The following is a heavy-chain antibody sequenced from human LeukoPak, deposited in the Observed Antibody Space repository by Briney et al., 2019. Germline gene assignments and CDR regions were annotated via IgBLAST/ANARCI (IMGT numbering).Heavy chain of an antibody. CDR2: IYTSGST. CDR1: GGSLSSYY. V-gene: IGHV4-4*07. D-gene: IGHD4-17*01. Sequence: SETLSLTSTVPGGSLSSYYWSWIRQPAGKGLEWIGRIYTSGSTNYNPPLKCRVTTSVDTSKNKFSLKLSSVTAADTAVYYCARASLRYYYYMDVWGKGTTVTVSS. CDR3: ARASLRYYYYMDV. J-gene: IGHJ6*03.